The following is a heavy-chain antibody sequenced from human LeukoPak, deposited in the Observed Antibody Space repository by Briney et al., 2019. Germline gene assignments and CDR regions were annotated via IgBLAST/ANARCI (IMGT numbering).Heavy chain of an antibody. D-gene: IGHD5-12*01. CDR3: GRGRPRGYSGYVIDY. V-gene: IGHV3-11*04. CDR2: ISSSGSTI. Sequence: GGSLRLSCAASGFTFSDYYMSWIRQAPGKGLEWVSYISSSGSTIYYADSVKGRFTISRDNAKNTLYLQMNSLRAEDTAAFYCGRGRPRGYSGYVIDYWGQGTPITVSS. J-gene: IGHJ4*02. CDR1: GFTFSDYY.